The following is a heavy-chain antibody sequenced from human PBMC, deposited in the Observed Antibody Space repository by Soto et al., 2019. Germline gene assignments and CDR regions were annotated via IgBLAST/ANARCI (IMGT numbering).Heavy chain of an antibody. Sequence: LRLSCAASGFTFSTYTMNWVRQAPGKVLEWISSISSGSSYIYYAGSVKGRFTISRDNAKNSLFLQMNSLRAEDTAVYFCARDPAIYSGKFDYGLDVWGRGTTVTVSS. J-gene: IGHJ6*02. V-gene: IGHV3-21*01. CDR3: ARDPAIYSGKFDYGLDV. CDR1: GFTFSTYT. CDR2: ISSGSSYI. D-gene: IGHD4-4*01.